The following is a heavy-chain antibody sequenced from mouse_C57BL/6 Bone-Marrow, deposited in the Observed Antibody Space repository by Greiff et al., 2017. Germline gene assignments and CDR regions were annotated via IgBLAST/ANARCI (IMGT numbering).Heavy chain of an antibody. CDR3: ARWGGYDGAY. CDR2: INPYNGGT. J-gene: IGHJ3*01. Sequence: EVQLQQSGPVLVKPGASVKMSCKASGYTFTDHYMNWVKQSHGKSLEWIGVINPYNGGTSYNQKFKGKATLTVDKSSSTAYMELNSLTSEDSAVYYCARWGGYDGAYWGQGTLVTVSA. V-gene: IGHV1-19*01. CDR1: GYTFTDHY. D-gene: IGHD2-2*01.